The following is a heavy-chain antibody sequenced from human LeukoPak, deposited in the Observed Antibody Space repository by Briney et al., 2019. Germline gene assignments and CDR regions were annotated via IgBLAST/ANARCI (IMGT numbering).Heavy chain of an antibody. J-gene: IGHJ4*02. CDR2: ISSSSSYI. CDR3: ARDQASGSYFY. Sequence: GGSLRLSCAASAFTFSSYSMNWVRQAPGKGLEWVSSISSSSSYIYYADSVKGGFTISRDNAKNSLYLQMNSLRAEDTAVYYCARDQASGSYFYWGQGTLVSVSS. V-gene: IGHV3-21*01. CDR1: AFTFSSYS. D-gene: IGHD1-26*01.